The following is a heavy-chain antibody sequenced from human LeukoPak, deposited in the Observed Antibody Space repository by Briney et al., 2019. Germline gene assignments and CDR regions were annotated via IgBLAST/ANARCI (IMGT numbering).Heavy chain of an antibody. V-gene: IGHV1-18*01. Sequence: ASVKVSCKASGYTFTSYGISWVRQAPGQGLEWMGWISAYNGNTNYAQKLQGRVTMTTDTSTSTAYMELRSLRSDDTAVYYCARDYSGSYLWDAFDIWGQGTMVTVSS. J-gene: IGHJ3*02. CDR1: GYTFTSYG. D-gene: IGHD1-26*01. CDR2: ISAYNGNT. CDR3: ARDYSGSYLWDAFDI.